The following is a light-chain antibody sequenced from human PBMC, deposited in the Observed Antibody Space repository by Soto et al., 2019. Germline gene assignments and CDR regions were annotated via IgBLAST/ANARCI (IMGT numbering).Light chain of an antibody. V-gene: IGKV3-15*01. CDR1: QSVSIN. Sequence: EIVMTQSPATLSVSPGERATLSCRASQSVSINLAWYQQKPGQAPRLLIYGASTRATGIPARFSGSGSGTEFTRTISSLQSGDFALYYCQQYHNWPPLTFGGGTKVEIK. J-gene: IGKJ4*01. CDR3: QQYHNWPPLT. CDR2: GAS.